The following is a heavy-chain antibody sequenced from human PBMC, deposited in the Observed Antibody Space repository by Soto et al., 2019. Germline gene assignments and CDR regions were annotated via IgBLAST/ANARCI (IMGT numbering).Heavy chain of an antibody. V-gene: IGHV3-23*01. CDR3: AKDSLRGSYFPLTFDY. Sequence: PGGSLRLSCAASGFTFSSYAMSWVRQAPGKGLEWVSAISGSGGSTYYADSVKGRFTISRDNSKNTLYLQMNSLRAEDTAVYYCAKDSLRGSYFPLTFDYWGQGTLVTVSS. CDR2: ISGSGGST. CDR1: GFTFSSYA. J-gene: IGHJ4*02. D-gene: IGHD1-26*01.